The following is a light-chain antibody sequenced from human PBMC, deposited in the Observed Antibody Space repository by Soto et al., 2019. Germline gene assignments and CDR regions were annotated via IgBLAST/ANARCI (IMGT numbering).Light chain of an antibody. V-gene: IGLV2-14*01. CDR2: EVS. J-gene: IGLJ1*01. CDR1: SSYVGGYNY. CDR3: SSYTSRNTLDYV. Sequence: SVLTQPSSFSGAPGQSITISCPGTSSYVGGYNYVSWYQQHPGKAPKLMIYEVSNRPSGVSNRFSGSKSGNTASLTISGLQAEDEADYYCSSYTSRNTLDYVFGTGTKGTV.